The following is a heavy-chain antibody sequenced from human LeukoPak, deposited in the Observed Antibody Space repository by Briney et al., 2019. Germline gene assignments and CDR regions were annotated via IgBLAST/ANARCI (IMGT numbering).Heavy chain of an antibody. Sequence: ASVKVSCKVSGDTFTDYYMHWVRQAPGQGLEWMGWINLKSGGTNCAQKFQGRVTMTRDTSTSTAYLEVSRLRSDDTAVYYCAIDSRGGGPDFDYWGQGTLVTVSS. CDR3: AIDSRGGGPDFDY. CDR2: INLKSGGT. J-gene: IGHJ4*02. V-gene: IGHV1-2*02. D-gene: IGHD3-16*01. CDR1: GDTFTDYY.